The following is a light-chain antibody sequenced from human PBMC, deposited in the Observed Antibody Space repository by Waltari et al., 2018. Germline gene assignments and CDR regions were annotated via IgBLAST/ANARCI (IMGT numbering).Light chain of an antibody. CDR1: NIGSRS. CDR3: HVWDANTVM. V-gene: IGLV3-21*02. CDR2: LDS. J-gene: IGLJ3*02. Sequence: SSVLTQAPSVSAAPRQTATVTCGRDNIGSRSVHWYQPKPGRGPVLVVYLDSDRPSGIPERFSGSKSGNAATLTISRVEAGDEADYYCHVWDANTVMFGGGTKLTVL.